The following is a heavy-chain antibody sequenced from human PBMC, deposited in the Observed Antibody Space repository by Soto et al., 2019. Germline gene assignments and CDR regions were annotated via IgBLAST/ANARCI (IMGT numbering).Heavy chain of an antibody. Sequence: GADQKVSCEGSGYSFTSYWISWVRQMPGKGLEWMGRIDPSDSYTNYSPSFQGQVTISADKSISTSYLQWRILKASDTAMYYCARHSSGWYYFDYWGQGTLVTVSS. D-gene: IGHD6-13*01. V-gene: IGHV5-10-1*01. J-gene: IGHJ4*02. CDR2: IDPSDSYT. CDR1: GYSFTSYW. CDR3: ARHSSGWYYFDY.